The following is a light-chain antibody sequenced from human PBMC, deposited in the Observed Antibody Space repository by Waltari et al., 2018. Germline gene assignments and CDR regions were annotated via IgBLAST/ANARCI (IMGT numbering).Light chain of an antibody. Sequence: EIVLTQSPATLSLSPGERATLSCRASQSVSSYLAWYQQKPGQAPRLLIYEASDRATGIPARFSGSGAGTEFTLTISSLEPEDFAVYYCQQHYSAPNTFGQGTKLEIK. CDR3: QQHYSAPNT. J-gene: IGKJ2*01. V-gene: IGKV3-11*01. CDR2: EAS. CDR1: QSVSSY.